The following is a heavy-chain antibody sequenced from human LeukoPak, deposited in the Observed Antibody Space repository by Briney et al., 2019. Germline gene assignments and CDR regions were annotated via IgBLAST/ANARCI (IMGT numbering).Heavy chain of an antibody. CDR2: IKRKIDGETT. V-gene: IGHV3-15*01. J-gene: IGHJ4*02. D-gene: IGHD3-22*01. CDR1: GISFSNAW. CDR3: TTDTPDSSGYCHDY. Sequence: PGGSLRLSCEGSGISFSNAWMSWVRQAPGKGLEWVGRIKRKIDGETTDYAAPVKGRFTISRDDPENTLYLQMNSLRTEDTAVYYCTTDTPDSSGYCHDYWGQGTLVTVSS.